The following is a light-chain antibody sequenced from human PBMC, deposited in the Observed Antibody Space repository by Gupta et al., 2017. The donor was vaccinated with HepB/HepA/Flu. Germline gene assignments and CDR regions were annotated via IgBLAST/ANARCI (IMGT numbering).Light chain of an antibody. CDR1: SSNIRSNT. V-gene: IGLV1-44*01. CDR3: AVWDDSLNGPV. J-gene: IGLJ3*02. Sequence: QSVLTQPPSVSGTPGQRLTISCSGSSSNIRSNTVNWYQQLPGTAPKLLIYNNNERPSGVPDRFSASKSGTSASLAISGLQSEDEAEYSCAVWDDSLNGPVFGGGTKVTVL. CDR2: NNN.